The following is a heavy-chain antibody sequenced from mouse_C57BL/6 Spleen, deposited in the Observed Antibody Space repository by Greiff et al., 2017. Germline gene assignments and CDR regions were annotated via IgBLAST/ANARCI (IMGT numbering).Heavy chain of an antibody. Sequence: QVQLQQSGPELVKPGASVKISCKASGYAFSSSWMNWVKQRPGKGLEWLGRLYPGDGDTNYNGKFKGKATLTADKSSSTAYMQLSILTSEDSSVYFCGAHLGRAAWFAYWGQGTLVTVSA. CDR3: GAHLGRAAWFAY. CDR2: LYPGDGDT. CDR1: GYAFSSSW. J-gene: IGHJ3*01. D-gene: IGHD4-1*01. V-gene: IGHV1-82*01.